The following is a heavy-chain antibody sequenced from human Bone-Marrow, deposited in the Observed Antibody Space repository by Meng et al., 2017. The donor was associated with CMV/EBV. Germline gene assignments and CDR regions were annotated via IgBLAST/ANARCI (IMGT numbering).Heavy chain of an antibody. CDR3: ASFGDCGGDCFHYQ. Sequence: ASVKVSCKASGYSFTTYDINWVRQATGQGLEWMGWMNPDNGDTGYAQKFQGRVTMTRNTSISTAYMELSSLRSEDTAVYNCASFGDCGGDCFHYQWGQGTLVTVSS. D-gene: IGHD2-21*01. CDR1: GYSFTTYD. CDR2: MNPDNGDT. J-gene: IGHJ4*02. V-gene: IGHV1-8*01.